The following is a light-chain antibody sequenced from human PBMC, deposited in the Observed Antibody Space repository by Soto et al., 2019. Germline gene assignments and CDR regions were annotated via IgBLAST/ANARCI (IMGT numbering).Light chain of an antibody. V-gene: IGKV3-20*01. J-gene: IGKJ5*01. CDR1: QSVSSSY. CDR3: QQYNTWPPIT. Sequence: EIVLTQSPATLSLSPGERATLSCRASQSVSSSYLAWYQQKPGQAPRLLIYGASSRATGIPDRFSGSGSGKDFTLTIRSLQSEDFAVYYCQQYNTWPPITFGQGTRLEIK. CDR2: GAS.